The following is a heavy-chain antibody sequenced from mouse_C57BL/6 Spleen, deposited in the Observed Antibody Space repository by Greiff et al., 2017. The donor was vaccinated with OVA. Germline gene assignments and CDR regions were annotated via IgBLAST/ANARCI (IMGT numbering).Heavy chain of an antibody. V-gene: IGHV5-17*01. CDR2: ISRGSSTI. J-gene: IGHJ3*01. CDR3: ARNGFAY. Sequence: EVHLVESGGGLVKPGGSLKLSCAASGFTFSDSGMHWVRQAPEKGLEWVAYISRGSSTIYYADTVKGRFTITRDNAKNTLFLQVTSLRSEETARYYCARNGFAYWGQGTLVTVSA. CDR1: GFTFSDSG.